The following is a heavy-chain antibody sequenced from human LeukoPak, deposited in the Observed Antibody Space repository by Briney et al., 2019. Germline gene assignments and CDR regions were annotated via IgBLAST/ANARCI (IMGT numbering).Heavy chain of an antibody. V-gene: IGHV3-74*01. J-gene: IGHJ4*02. D-gene: IGHD7-27*01. CDR1: GFTFNSYW. Sequence: GGCLRLSCVASGFTFNSYWMYWVRQDPGKGLVWVSGMKGDGSDITYADSVKGRFTISRDNAKNTVYLQMNSLRAEDTGVYYCARDLRAPPGYWGQGTLVTVSS. CDR2: MKGDGSDI. CDR3: ARDLRAPPGY.